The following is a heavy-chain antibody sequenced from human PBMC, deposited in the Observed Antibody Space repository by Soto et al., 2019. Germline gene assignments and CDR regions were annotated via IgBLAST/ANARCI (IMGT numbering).Heavy chain of an antibody. CDR2: IWYDGSNK. CDR1: GFTFSSYG. CDR3: ARERWYGYGRYYFDY. V-gene: IGHV3-33*01. D-gene: IGHD6-13*01. Sequence: QVQLVESGGGVVQPGRSLRLSCAASGFTFSSYGMHWVRQAPGKGLEWVAVIWYDGSNKYYADSVKGRFTISRDNSKNTVYLQMNSLRAEDTAVYYCARERWYGYGRYYFDYWGQGTLVTVSS. J-gene: IGHJ4*02.